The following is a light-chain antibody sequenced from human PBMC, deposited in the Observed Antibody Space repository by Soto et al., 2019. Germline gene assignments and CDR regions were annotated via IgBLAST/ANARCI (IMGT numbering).Light chain of an antibody. CDR3: QSYDSSLRDVV. Sequence: QSVLTQPPSVSGAPGQRVTISCTGSSSNIGAGYDVHWYQQLPETAPKLLIYGNSNRPSGVPDRFSGSKSGTSASLAITGLQAEDEADYYCQSYDSSLRDVVFGGGTKVTVL. J-gene: IGLJ2*01. V-gene: IGLV1-40*01. CDR1: SSNIGAGYD. CDR2: GNS.